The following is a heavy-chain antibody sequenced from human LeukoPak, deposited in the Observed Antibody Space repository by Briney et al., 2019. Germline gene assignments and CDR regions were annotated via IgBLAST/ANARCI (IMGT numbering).Heavy chain of an antibody. Sequence: PGGSLRLSCAASGFTFSSYSMNWVRQAPGKGLEWVSSISSSSSYIYYADSVKGRFTISRDNAKNSLYLQMNSLSAEDTAVYYCAKGGYKQWLDYYFDYWGQGTLVTVSS. D-gene: IGHD6-19*01. CDR3: AKGGYKQWLDYYFDY. CDR2: ISSSSSYI. J-gene: IGHJ4*02. CDR1: GFTFSSYS. V-gene: IGHV3-21*01.